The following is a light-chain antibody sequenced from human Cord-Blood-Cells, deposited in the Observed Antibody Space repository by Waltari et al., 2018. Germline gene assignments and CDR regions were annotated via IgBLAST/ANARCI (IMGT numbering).Light chain of an antibody. CDR3: QQYNNWPPRYT. J-gene: IGKJ2*01. V-gene: IGKV3-15*01. CDR1: QSVSSN. CDR2: GAS. Sequence: EIVMTQSPATLSVSPGERATLSCRASQSVSSNLAWYQQKPGQAPRLLIYGASTRATGIPARFSGSGSGTEFTLTLSSLQSEDFAVDYCQQYNNWPPRYTFGQGTKLEIK.